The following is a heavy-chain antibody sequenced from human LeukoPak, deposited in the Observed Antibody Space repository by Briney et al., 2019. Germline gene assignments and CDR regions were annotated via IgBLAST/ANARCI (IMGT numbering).Heavy chain of an antibody. V-gene: IGHV1-18*04. CDR1: GYTFTTYG. CDR3: ARVNGLLWFGELLNYGMDV. CDR2: ISGSNGNT. D-gene: IGHD3-10*01. J-gene: IGHJ6*04. Sequence: GASVKVSCKTSGYTFTTYGISWVRQAPGQGLEWMGWISGSNGNTKYAQKVQGRVTMTTDTSTTTAYMEVRSLRSDDTAVYYCARVNGLLWFGELLNYGMDVWGKGTTVTVSS.